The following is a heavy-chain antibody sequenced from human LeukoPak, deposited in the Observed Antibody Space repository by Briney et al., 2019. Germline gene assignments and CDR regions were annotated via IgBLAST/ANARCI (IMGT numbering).Heavy chain of an antibody. Sequence: GGSLRLSCAASGFTFNNYALTWVRQAPGKGLEWVAFIRYDGSNKYYADSVKGRFTISRDNSKNTLYLQMNSLRAEDTAVYYCAKDVLMGGNRVYYYYYYMDVWGKGTTVTVSS. D-gene: IGHD4-23*01. J-gene: IGHJ6*03. CDR1: GFTFNNYA. CDR3: AKDVLMGGNRVYYYYYYMDV. CDR2: IRYDGSNK. V-gene: IGHV3-30*02.